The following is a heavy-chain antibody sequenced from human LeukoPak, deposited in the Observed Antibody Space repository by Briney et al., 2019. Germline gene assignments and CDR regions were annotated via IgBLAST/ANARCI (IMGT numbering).Heavy chain of an antibody. D-gene: IGHD4-17*01. CDR2: MNPNSGNT. CDR1: GYNFISDD. CDR3: ARAPDDYGDAFDI. V-gene: IGHV1-8*02. Sequence: ASVKVSCKASGYNFISDDINWVRQATGQGLEWMGWMNPNSGNTDYAQKFQGRVALTRDTSIGTAYMELSSLRSDDTAVYYCARAPDDYGDAFDIWGQGTMVTVSS. J-gene: IGHJ3*02.